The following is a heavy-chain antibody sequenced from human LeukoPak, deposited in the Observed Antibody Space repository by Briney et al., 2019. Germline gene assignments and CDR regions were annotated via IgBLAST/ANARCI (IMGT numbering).Heavy chain of an antibody. V-gene: IGHV5-51*01. J-gene: IGHJ5*02. CDR1: GYNFDSYW. CDR2: IYPGDSDT. Sequence: HGESLKISCEGSGYNFDSYWIAWVRQKAGEGLEWMGIIYPGDSDTRYNPASQGQVIMSADKSLNTAYLQWSSLKSSDTGIYYCARRMDYFDTRSGSHLTGLDPWGQGTLVTVSS. D-gene: IGHD3-22*01. CDR3: ARRMDYFDTRSGSHLTGLDP.